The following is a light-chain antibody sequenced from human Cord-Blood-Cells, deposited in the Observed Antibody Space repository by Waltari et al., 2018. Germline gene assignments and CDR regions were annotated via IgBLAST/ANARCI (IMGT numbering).Light chain of an antibody. CDR2: EGS. V-gene: IGLV2-23*01. J-gene: IGLJ2*01. CDR3: CSYAGSSTVV. Sequence: QSALTQPASVSGSPGQSITISCTGTSSDVGSYNLVSWYQQHSGKAPKPMIYEGSKRPSGVSNRFSGSKSVNTASLTISVLQAEDEADYYCCSYAGSSTVVFGGGTKLTVL. CDR1: SSDVGSYNL.